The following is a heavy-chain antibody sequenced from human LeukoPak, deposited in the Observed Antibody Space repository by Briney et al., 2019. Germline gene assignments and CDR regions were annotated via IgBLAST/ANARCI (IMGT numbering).Heavy chain of an antibody. CDR1: GFIFSSYG. Sequence: GGSLTLSCAASGFIFSSYGMHWVRQAPGKGLEWVAVIRNDGSHKYYGDSVKGRFSISRDNSKNTLSLQMNSLGPEDTAVYYCVKDRVTEAYGMEVWGEGTTVTVSS. D-gene: IGHD1-14*01. CDR2: IRNDGSHK. J-gene: IGHJ6*04. CDR3: VKDRVTEAYGMEV. V-gene: IGHV3-30*02.